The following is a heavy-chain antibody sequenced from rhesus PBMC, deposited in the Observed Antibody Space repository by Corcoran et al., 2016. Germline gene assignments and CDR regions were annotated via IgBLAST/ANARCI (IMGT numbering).Heavy chain of an antibody. J-gene: IGHJ4*01. V-gene: IGHV4-122*02. CDR1: GGSISSGYYY. CDR3: ARDFESRFDY. CDR2: ITYSGST. Sequence: QVQLQESGPGLVKPSETLSLTCAVSGGSISSGYYYWSWIRQPPGKGLEWFGYITYSGSTSYTPSRKSRFTISRETSKNQFSLKLSSVTAADTAVYYCARDFESRFDYWGQGVLVTVSS.